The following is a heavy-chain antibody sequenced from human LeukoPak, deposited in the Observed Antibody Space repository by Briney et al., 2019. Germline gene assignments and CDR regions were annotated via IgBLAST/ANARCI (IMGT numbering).Heavy chain of an antibody. Sequence: ASVKVSCKASGYTFTSYDINWVRQATGQGLEWMGWMNPNSGNTGYAQKFQGRVTMTRNTSISTAYMELSSLRSEDTAVYYCARGGYGGNSRTRAFDIWGQGTMVTVSS. CDR1: GYTFTSYD. V-gene: IGHV1-8*01. CDR2: MNPNSGNT. CDR3: ARGGYGGNSRTRAFDI. D-gene: IGHD4-23*01. J-gene: IGHJ3*02.